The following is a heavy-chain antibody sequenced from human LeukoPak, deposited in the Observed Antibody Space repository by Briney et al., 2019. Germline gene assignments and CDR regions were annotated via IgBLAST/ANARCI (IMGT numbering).Heavy chain of an antibody. D-gene: IGHD6-13*01. CDR2: INPNSGGT. CDR3: AREEVIAAAGPTLDY. Sequence: ASVKVSCKASGYTFTGYYMHWVRQAPGQGLEWMGWINPNSGGTNYAQKFQGRVTMTRGTSISTAYMELSRLRSDDTAVFYCAREEVIAAAGPTLDYWGQGALVTVSS. J-gene: IGHJ4*02. CDR1: GYTFTGYY. V-gene: IGHV1-2*02.